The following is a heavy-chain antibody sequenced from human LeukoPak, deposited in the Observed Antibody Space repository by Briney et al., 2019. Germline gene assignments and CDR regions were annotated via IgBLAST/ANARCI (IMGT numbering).Heavy chain of an antibody. V-gene: IGHV1-18*01. Sequence: GASVKVSCKASGYTVTSYGISWVRQAPGQGLEWMGWISAYNGNTNYAQKLQGRVTMTTDTSTSTAYMELRSLRSDDTAVYYCAREYSGYNYYYYYGMDVWGQGTTVTVSS. CDR2: ISAYNGNT. CDR1: GYTVTSYG. CDR3: AREYSGYNYYYYYGMDV. D-gene: IGHD5-12*01. J-gene: IGHJ6*02.